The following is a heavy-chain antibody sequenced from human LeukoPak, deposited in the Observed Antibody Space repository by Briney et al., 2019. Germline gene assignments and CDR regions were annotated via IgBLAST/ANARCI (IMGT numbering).Heavy chain of an antibody. J-gene: IGHJ5*02. Sequence: GGSLRLSCVASGFTFTNYVMNWVRQVPGKGLEWVAHISTRTGSSGYADSVRSRFTISRDTARNSLYLEMNSLRAEDTAVYYCARDGGVEGSTTWFDPWGQGTQVTVSS. CDR3: ARDGGVEGSTTWFDP. D-gene: IGHD2/OR15-2a*01. V-gene: IGHV3-21*01. CDR2: ISTRTGSS. CDR1: GFTFTNYV.